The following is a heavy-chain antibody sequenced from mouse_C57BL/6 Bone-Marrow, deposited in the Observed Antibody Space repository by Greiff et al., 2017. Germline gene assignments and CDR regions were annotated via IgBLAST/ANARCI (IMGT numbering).Heavy chain of an antibody. D-gene: IGHD2-4*01. CDR2: ISSGSSTI. V-gene: IGHV5-17*01. Sequence: DVHLVESGGGLVKPGGSLKLSCAASGFTFRDSGMHCVRQAPEKGLEWVAYISSGSSTIYYADTVKGRFTISRDNAKNTLFLQMTSLRSEDTAMYYCARTFYYDYDAIFAYWGQGALVTVSA. CDR1: GFTFRDSG. J-gene: IGHJ3*01. CDR3: ARTFYYDYDAIFAY.